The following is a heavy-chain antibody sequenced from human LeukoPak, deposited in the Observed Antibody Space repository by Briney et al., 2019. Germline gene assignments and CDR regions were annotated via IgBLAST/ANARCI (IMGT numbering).Heavy chain of an antibody. CDR3: TTQPWQVDY. D-gene: IGHD6-19*01. V-gene: IGHV3-15*01. CDR2: IKTKIDGGTT. Sequence: PGGSLRLSCAASGFTFRNAWMSWVRQAPGKGLEWAGRIKTKIDGGTTEYAAPVKGRFTISRDDSKNTLYLQMDSLKTEDTAVYYCTTQPWQVDYWGQGTLVTVSS. CDR1: GFTFRNAW. J-gene: IGHJ4*02.